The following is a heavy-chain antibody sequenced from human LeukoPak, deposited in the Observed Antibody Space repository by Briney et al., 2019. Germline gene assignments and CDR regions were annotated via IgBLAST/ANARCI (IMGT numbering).Heavy chain of an antibody. CDR1: GYTLTELS. D-gene: IGHD3-10*01. J-gene: IGHJ4*02. Sequence: ASVKVSCKVSGYTLTELSMHWVRQAPGKGLEWMGGFDPEDGETIYAQKFQGRVTMTEDTSTDTAYMEPSSLRSEDTAVYYCHAYYYGSGIDDDYWGQGTLVTVSS. CDR2: FDPEDGET. V-gene: IGHV1-24*01. CDR3: HAYYYGSGIDDDY.